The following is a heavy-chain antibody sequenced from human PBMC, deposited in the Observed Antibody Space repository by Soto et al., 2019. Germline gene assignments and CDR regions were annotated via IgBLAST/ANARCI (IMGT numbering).Heavy chain of an antibody. D-gene: IGHD3-10*01. CDR3: ARRKGSTNIPGSYFDY. CDR1: GGSISSSSYY. V-gene: IGHV4-39*01. J-gene: IGHJ4*02. CDR2: IYYSGST. Sequence: PSETLSLTCTVFGGSISSSSYYWGWIRQPPGKGLEWIGSIYYSGSTYYNPSLKSRVTISVDTSKNQFSLKLSSVTAADTAVYYCARRKGSTNIPGSYFDYWGQGTLVTVSS.